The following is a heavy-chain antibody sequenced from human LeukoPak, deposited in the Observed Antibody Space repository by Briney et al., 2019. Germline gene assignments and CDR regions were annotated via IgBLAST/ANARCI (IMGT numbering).Heavy chain of an antibody. CDR1: GFTLSDSS. V-gene: IGHV3-21*01. D-gene: IGHD3-22*01. Sequence: PGRSLRLSCAASGFTLSDSSMNWVRQAPGKGLEWVSFISRDSTYIYYADSVKGRFTISKDNARNSLYLQMNSLRAEDTAIYFCARDYEYDSTGYWFDHWGQGTLVTVSS. CDR3: ARDYEYDSTGYWFDH. CDR2: ISRDSTYI. J-gene: IGHJ5*02.